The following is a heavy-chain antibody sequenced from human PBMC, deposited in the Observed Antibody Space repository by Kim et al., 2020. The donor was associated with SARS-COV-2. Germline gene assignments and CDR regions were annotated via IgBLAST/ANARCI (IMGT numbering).Heavy chain of an antibody. Sequence: SVKVSCKASGGTFSSYAISWVRQAPGQGLEWMGRIIPILGIANYAQKFQGRVTITADKSTSTAYMELSSLRSEDTAVYYCAKLVGATRTHDAFDMWGQGTMVTVSS. CDR3: AKLVGATRTHDAFDM. J-gene: IGHJ3*02. V-gene: IGHV1-69*04. D-gene: IGHD1-26*01. CDR2: IIPILGIA. CDR1: GGTFSSYA.